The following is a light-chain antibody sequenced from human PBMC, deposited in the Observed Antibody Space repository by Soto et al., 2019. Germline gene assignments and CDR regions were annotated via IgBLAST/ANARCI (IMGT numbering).Light chain of an antibody. CDR1: QRISSW. V-gene: IGKV1-5*01. J-gene: IGKJ2*01. CDR2: DGY. Sequence: DIQMTQSSSTLSASVADRITITVRASQRISSWLAWNQQKRGKAPTLLIYDGYSLQSGVPSRFSGSGSGTEFTLTISSLQPDDFATYYCQQYNSFFYTFGQGTKVDIK. CDR3: QQYNSFFYT.